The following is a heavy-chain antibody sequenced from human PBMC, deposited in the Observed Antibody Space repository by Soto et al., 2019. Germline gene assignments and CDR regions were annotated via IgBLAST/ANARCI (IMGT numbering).Heavy chain of an antibody. Sequence: QVQLVQSGAEVKKPGSSVKVSCKASGGTFSSYAISWVRQAPGQGLEWMGGIIPISGTANYAQKFQGRVTITADESTSTAYMELGSLRSEATAVYYCARSQGSSTSLEIYYYYYYGMDEWGQGTTVTVSS. J-gene: IGHJ6*02. CDR2: IIPISGTA. CDR1: GGTFSSYA. D-gene: IGHD2-2*01. CDR3: ARSQGSSTSLEIYYYYYYGMDE. V-gene: IGHV1-69*01.